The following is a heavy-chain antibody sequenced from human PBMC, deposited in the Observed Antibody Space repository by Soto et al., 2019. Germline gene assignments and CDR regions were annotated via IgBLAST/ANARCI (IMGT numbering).Heavy chain of an antibody. CDR2: IYYSGST. Sequence: QVQLQESGPGLVKPSQTLSLTCTVSGGSISSGDYYWSWIRQPPGKGLEWIGYIYYSGSTYYNPSLKSRVTIAVDTSKNQFSLKLSSVTAADTAVYYCARASLFGITFGGVIAVWGQGTLVTVSS. CDR3: ARASLFGITFGGVIAV. V-gene: IGHV4-30-4*01. D-gene: IGHD3-16*01. J-gene: IGHJ4*02. CDR1: GGSISSGDYY.